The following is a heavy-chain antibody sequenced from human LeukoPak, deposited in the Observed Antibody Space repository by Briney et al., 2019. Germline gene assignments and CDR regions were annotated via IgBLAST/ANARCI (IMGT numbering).Heavy chain of an antibody. J-gene: IGHJ4*02. D-gene: IGHD2-2*01. CDR2: INTDGSST. CDR3: ARDRYCTTTRCSDY. V-gene: IGHV3-74*03. CDR1: GFTFSSYW. Sequence: GGSLRLSCAASGFTFSSYWMHWARQAPGKGLVWVSRINTDGSSTTYADSVKGRFTISRDNAKNTLYLEMNSLRAEDTAVYYCARDRYCTTTRCSDYWGQGTLVTVSS.